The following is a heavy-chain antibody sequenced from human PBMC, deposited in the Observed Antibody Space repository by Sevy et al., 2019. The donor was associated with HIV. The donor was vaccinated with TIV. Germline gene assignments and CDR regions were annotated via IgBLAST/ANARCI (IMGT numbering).Heavy chain of an antibody. CDR2: ISGSGGSGTKT. V-gene: IGHV3-23*01. J-gene: IGHJ4*02. CDR1: GFTFSNYA. D-gene: IGHD3-22*01. Sequence: GGSLRLSCAVSGFTFSNYAMNWVRQAPGKGLEWVSGISGSGGSGTKTNYADSLMGRFTISRDDSKNSLYLQLNSLRAEDTAIYYCARKYDSSGYFHYWGQGTLVTVSS. CDR3: ARKYDSSGYFHY.